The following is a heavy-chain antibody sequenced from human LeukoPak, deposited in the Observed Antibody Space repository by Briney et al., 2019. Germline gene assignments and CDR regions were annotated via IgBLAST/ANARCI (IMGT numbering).Heavy chain of an antibody. CDR3: ARRSSGSPPFYFDY. CDR2: ILYDGFNK. V-gene: IGHV3-30*03. Sequence: GGSLRLSCTASGFTFSDYDMHWVRQAPGKGLEWVAVILYDGFNKYYADSVKGRFTISRDNAKNTLYLQMNSLRAEDTAMYYCARRSSGSPPFYFDYWGQGTLVTVSS. D-gene: IGHD1-26*01. CDR1: GFTFSDYD. J-gene: IGHJ4*02.